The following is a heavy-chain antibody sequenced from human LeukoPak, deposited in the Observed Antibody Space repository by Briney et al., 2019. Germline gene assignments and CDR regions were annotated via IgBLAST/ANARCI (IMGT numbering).Heavy chain of an antibody. V-gene: IGHV3-66*01. CDR3: AMEGNYYDSSGYYTRYFDY. J-gene: IGHJ4*02. D-gene: IGHD3-22*01. CDR2: IYSGGST. CDR1: GFTVSSNY. Sequence: PGGSLRLSCAASGFTVSSNYMSWVRQAPGKGLEWVSVIYSGGSTYYADSVKGRFTISRDNSKNTLSLQMNSLRAEDTAVYYCAMEGNYYDSSGYYTRYFDYWGQGTLVTVSS.